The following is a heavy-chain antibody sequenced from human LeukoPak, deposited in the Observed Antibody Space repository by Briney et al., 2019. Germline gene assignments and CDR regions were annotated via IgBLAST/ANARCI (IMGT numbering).Heavy chain of an antibody. D-gene: IGHD2-15*01. CDR2: ISNTGNYI. CDR3: ARDGRSYWDLSKVGYFGY. V-gene: IGHV3-21*01. CDR1: GFTFTSKS. J-gene: IGHJ4*02. Sequence: PGGSLRLSCAASGFTFTSKSMHWVRQAPGKGLEWVSSISNTGNYIYHADSVKGRFTISRDNAKNLLFLEMNSLRAEDTAVYYCARDGRSYWDLSKVGYFGYWGQGSLVTVSS.